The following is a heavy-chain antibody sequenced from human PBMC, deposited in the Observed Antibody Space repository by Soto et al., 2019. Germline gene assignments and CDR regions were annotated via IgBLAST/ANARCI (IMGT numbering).Heavy chain of an antibody. CDR1: GFTFVSYW. CDR3: ARDCKLDITIFSYSNGMDL. J-gene: IGHJ6*02. CDR2: IKMDASEK. Sequence: GGSLTLAGAACGFTFVSYWMSWVRQAPGKGGERLATIKMDASEKKYVDSVKGRFTMSRDNAKNSRYLQMNSLRAADTAVYSCARDCKLDITIFSYSNGMDLCGQGPMVPGFS. V-gene: IGHV3-7*01. D-gene: IGHD3-9*01.